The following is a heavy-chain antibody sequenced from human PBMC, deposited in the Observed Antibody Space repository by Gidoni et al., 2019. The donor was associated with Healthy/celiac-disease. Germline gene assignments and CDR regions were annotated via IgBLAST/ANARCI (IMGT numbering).Heavy chain of an antibody. D-gene: IGHD4-17*01. CDR3: ARDPAVTTLFDY. CDR1: GLTFSSYA. Sequence: QVQLVESGGGVVQPGRSLRHSCAASGLTFSSYAMHWVRQAPGKGLEWVAVISYDGSNKYYADSVKGRFTISRDNSKNTLYLQMNSLRAEDTAVYYCARDPAVTTLFDYWGQGTLVTVSS. J-gene: IGHJ4*02. CDR2: ISYDGSNK. V-gene: IGHV3-30-3*01.